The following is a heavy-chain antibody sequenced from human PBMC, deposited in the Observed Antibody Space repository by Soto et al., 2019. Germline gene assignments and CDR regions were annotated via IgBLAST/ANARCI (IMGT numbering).Heavy chain of an antibody. D-gene: IGHD6-19*01. CDR1: GFTFSNCA. Sequence: EVQLLESGGGLVQPGGSLRLSCAASGFTFSNCAMSWVRQAPGKGLEWVSSISGGGGSTYYANSVKGRFTISRDNSKNTLFLQMNSLRAEDTAVYYCAKTSGWPYYFDYWGQGTLVTVSS. CDR3: AKTSGWPYYFDY. CDR2: ISGGGGST. V-gene: IGHV3-23*01. J-gene: IGHJ4*02.